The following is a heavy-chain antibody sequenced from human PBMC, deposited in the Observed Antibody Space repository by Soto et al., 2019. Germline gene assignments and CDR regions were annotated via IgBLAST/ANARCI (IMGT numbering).Heavy chain of an antibody. J-gene: IGHJ6*02. D-gene: IGHD2-2*01. CDR3: ARDKDIVVVPAVTYYYYGMDV. V-gene: IGHV1-2*02. Sequence: ASVKVSCKDSGYTFTGYYMHWVRQAPRQGLEWMGWINPNSGGTNYAQKFQGRVTMTRDTSISTAYMELSRLRSDDTAVYYRARDKDIVVVPAVTYYYYGMDVWGQGTTVTVSS. CDR1: GYTFTGYY. CDR2: INPNSGGT.